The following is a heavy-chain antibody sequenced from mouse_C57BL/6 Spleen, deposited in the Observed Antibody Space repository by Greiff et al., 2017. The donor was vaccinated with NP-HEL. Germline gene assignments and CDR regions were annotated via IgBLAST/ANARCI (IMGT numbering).Heavy chain of an antibody. J-gene: IGHJ1*03. CDR3: ANHGSYGTNWYFDV. V-gene: IGHV1-85*01. CDR2: IYPRDGST. D-gene: IGHD2-1*01. Sequence: QVQLQQPGAELVKPGASVKLSCKASGYTFTSYDINWVKQRPGQGLEWIGWIYPRDGSTKYNEKFKGKATLTVDTSSSTAYMELHSLTSEDSAVYFCANHGSYGTNWYFDVWGTGTTVTVSS. CDR1: GYTFTSYD.